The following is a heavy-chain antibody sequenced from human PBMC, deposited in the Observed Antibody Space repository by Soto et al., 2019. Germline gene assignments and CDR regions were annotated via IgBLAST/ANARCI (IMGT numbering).Heavy chain of an antibody. V-gene: IGHV3-30*18. CDR3: VKDGSSGWPYYYGLDV. CDR2: ISYDGSNK. D-gene: IGHD6-19*01. J-gene: IGHJ6*02. Sequence: GGSLRLSCAASGFTFSSYGMHWVRQSPGKGLEWVAVISYDGSNKYYADSVKGRFTIARDNSKNTLFLHMSSLRAEDTAVYYCVKDGSSGWPYYYGLDVWGQGTSVTVSS. CDR1: GFTFSSYG.